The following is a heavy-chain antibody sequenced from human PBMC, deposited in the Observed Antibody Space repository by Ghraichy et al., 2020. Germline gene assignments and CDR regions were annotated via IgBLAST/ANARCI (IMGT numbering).Heavy chain of an antibody. CDR2: ISYDGSNK. D-gene: IGHD1-26*01. Sequence: GGSLRLSCAASGFTFSSYGMHWVRQAPGKGLEWVAVISYDGSNKYYADSVKGRFTISRDNSKNTLYLQMNSLRAEDTAVYYCAKESGSYSLLSPRGRGPYYFDYWGQGTLVTVSS. V-gene: IGHV3-30*18. J-gene: IGHJ4*02. CDR1: GFTFSSYG. CDR3: AKESGSYSLLSPRGRGPYYFDY.